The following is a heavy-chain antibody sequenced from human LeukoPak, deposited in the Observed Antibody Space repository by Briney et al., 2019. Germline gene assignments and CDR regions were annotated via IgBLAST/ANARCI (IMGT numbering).Heavy chain of an antibody. J-gene: IGHJ4*02. CDR2: IIDTGST. CDR1: GESFSGYY. CDR3: ARGLASGYPPIPFDY. D-gene: IGHD3-3*01. V-gene: IGHV4-34*12. Sequence: SETLSLTCVVYGESFSGYYWTWIRQPPGKGLEWIGEIIDTGSTKYNSSLKSRVTISVDTSKNEFSLNLTSVTAADTAIYYCARGLASGYPPIPFDYWGQGTLATVSS.